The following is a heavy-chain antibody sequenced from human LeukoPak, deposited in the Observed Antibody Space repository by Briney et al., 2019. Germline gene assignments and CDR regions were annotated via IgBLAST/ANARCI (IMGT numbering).Heavy chain of an antibody. CDR2: FYPEDGET. V-gene: IGHV1-24*01. CDR3: ATGLPGTRFLEP. CDR1: GYTLTELS. Sequence: GGSVTVSCTVSGYTLTELSMHWVRQAPGKGVEWMGGFYPEDGETIYAQKFQGRVTMTEDTSTDTAYMELSSLRSEDTAVYYCATGLPGTRFLEPWGQGTLVTVSS. D-gene: IGHD3-3*01. J-gene: IGHJ5*02.